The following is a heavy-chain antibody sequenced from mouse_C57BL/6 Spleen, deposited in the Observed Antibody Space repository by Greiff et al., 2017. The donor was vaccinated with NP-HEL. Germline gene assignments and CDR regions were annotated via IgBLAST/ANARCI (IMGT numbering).Heavy chain of an antibody. J-gene: IGHJ3*01. D-gene: IGHD2-4*01. CDR3: TSLYDYDFAY. CDR2: IDPETGGT. Sequence: QVQLQQSGAELVRPGASVTLSCKASGYTFTDYEMHWVKQTPVHGLEWIGAIDPETGGTAYNQKFKGKAILTADKSSSTAYMELRSLTSEDSAVYYCTSLYDYDFAYWGQGTLVTVSA. V-gene: IGHV1-15*01. CDR1: GYTFTDYE.